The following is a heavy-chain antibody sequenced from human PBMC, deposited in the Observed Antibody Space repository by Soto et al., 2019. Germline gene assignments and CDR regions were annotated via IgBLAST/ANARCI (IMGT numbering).Heavy chain of an antibody. CDR3: ARGEDAFFYYGLGV. CDR2: IYDTGISGYTPST. J-gene: IGHJ6*02. V-gene: IGHV4-59*01. CDR1: GGSITSSY. Sequence: SETLSLTCTVSGGSITSSYWSWIRRPPGKGLEWIAYIYDTGISGYTPSTSYNPSLKSRVTMSVDTSKSQFSLKLTSVTAADTAVYYCARGEDAFFYYGLGVWGQGITVTVSS.